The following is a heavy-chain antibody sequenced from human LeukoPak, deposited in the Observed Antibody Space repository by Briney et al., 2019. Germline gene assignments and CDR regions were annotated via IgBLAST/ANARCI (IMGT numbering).Heavy chain of an antibody. CDR2: ISSSSSYI. CDR1: GFTFSSYS. Sequence: RAGGSLRLSCAASGFTFSSYSMNWVRQAPGKGLEWVSSISSSSSYIYYADSVKGRFTISRDNAKNSLYLQMNSLRAEDTAVYYCARLLPYSSSWYTPFTTWDYYYYMDVWGKGTTVTVSS. V-gene: IGHV3-21*01. D-gene: IGHD6-13*01. CDR3: ARLLPYSSSWYTPFTTWDYYYYMDV. J-gene: IGHJ6*03.